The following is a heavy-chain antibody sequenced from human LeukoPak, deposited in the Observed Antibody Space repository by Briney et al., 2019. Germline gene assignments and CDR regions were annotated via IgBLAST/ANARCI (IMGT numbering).Heavy chain of an antibody. CDR3: SSIAARRAFDY. D-gene: IGHD6-6*01. CDR1: GVTFSSYS. V-gene: IGHV3-21*01. CDR2: ISSTGGSI. Sequence: PGGSLRLSCAASGVTFSSYSMNWVRQAPGKGLEWVTSISSTGGSIYYADSVKGRFTISRDNAKNSLDLQMNSLRAEDTAVYYCSSIAARRAFDYWGQGTLVTVSS. J-gene: IGHJ4*02.